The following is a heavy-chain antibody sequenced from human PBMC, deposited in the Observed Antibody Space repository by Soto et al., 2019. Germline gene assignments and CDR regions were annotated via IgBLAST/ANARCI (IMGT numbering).Heavy chain of an antibody. Sequence: ASQTLSLTCTVSGGSISSYYWSWIRQPPGKGLEWIGYIYYSGSTNYNPSLKSRVTISVDTSKHQFSLKAEDTAVYYCARDAELRIAAPRLDVWGQGTTVTVSS. J-gene: IGHJ6*02. CDR1: GGSISSYY. D-gene: IGHD6-6*01. CDR3: ARDAELRIAAPRLDV. CDR2: IYYSGST. V-gene: IGHV4-59*01.